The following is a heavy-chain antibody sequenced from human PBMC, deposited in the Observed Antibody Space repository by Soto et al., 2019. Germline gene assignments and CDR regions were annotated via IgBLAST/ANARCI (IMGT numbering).Heavy chain of an antibody. CDR1: GGSFSGYY. V-gene: IGHV4-34*01. CDR2: INHSGST. J-gene: IGHJ4*02. Sequence: SETLSLTCAVYGGSFSGYYWGWIRQPPGKGLEWIGEINHSGSTNYNPSLKSRVTISVDTSKNQFSLKLSSVTAADTAVYYCAREWLRYSSTISVPFDYWGQGTLVTVSS. D-gene: IGHD5-12*01. CDR3: AREWLRYSSTISVPFDY.